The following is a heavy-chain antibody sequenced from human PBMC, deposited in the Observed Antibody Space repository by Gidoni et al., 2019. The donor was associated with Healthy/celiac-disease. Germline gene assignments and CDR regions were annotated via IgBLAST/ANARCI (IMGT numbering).Heavy chain of an antibody. V-gene: IGHV1-18*01. CDR3: ARGRAFGWLVTDNNFDY. CDR1: GYTFTSSG. CDR2: IRAYNGNT. J-gene: IGHJ4*02. Sequence: QVQLVQSGAEVKKPGASVKVSCKASGYTFTSSGISWVRQAPGQGLEWMGWIRAYNGNTNYAQKLQGRVTMTTDTSTSTAYMELRSLRSDDTAVYYCARGRAFGWLVTDNNFDYWGQGTLVTVSS. D-gene: IGHD6-19*01.